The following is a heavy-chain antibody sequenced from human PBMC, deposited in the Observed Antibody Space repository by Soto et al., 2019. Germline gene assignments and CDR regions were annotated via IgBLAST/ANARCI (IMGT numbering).Heavy chain of an antibody. CDR1: GFTFSSYA. CDR3: ARMRMYGGEGYYDSSGPRP. D-gene: IGHD3-22*01. Sequence: PGGSLRLSCAASGFTFSSYAMHWVRQAPGKGLEWVAVISYDGSNKYYADSVKGRFTISRDNSKNTLYLQMNSLRAEDTAVYYCARMRMYGGEGYYDSSGPRPWGQGTLVTVSS. J-gene: IGHJ4*02. V-gene: IGHV3-30-3*01. CDR2: ISYDGSNK.